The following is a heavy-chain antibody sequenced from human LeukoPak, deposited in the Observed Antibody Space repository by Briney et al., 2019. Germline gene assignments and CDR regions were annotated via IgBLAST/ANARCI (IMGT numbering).Heavy chain of an antibody. CDR3: ARVRLVWGMETFDL. CDR2: ISGYNTYT. Sequence: ASVKVSCKASNNTLSNNGITWVRQAAGQGLECMGWISGYNTYTTYAQKFQDRVTMTKDTSTNTAYMEMRSLRSDDTAIYYCARVRLVWGMETFDLWGQGTMVTVSS. CDR1: NNTLSNNG. J-gene: IGHJ3*01. V-gene: IGHV1-18*01. D-gene: IGHD7-27*01.